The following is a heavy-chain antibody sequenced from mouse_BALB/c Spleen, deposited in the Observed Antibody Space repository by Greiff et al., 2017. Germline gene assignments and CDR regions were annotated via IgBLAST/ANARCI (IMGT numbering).Heavy chain of an antibody. D-gene: IGHD1-2*01. J-gene: IGHJ3*01. CDR1: GFSLTSYG. Sequence: VQRVESGPGLVAPSQSLSITCTVSGFSLTSYGVHWVRQPPGKGLEWLGVIWAGGSTNYNSALMSRLSISKDNSKSQVFLKMNSLQTDDTAMYYCARERGYYGPYWGQGTLVTVSA. CDR2: IWAGGST. CDR3: ARERGYYGPY. V-gene: IGHV2-9*02.